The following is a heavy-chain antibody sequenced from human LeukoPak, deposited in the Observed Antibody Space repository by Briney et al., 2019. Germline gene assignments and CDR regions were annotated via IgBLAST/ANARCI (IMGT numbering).Heavy chain of an antibody. Sequence: GGSLRLSCAASEFTFSTYAMHWVRQAPGKGLEGVAVISYDGSNKYYADSVKGRFTISRDNSKSTLYLQMNNLRADDTAVYSCARDRAGYYDSSGPLDYWGQGTLVTVSS. CDR3: ARDRAGYYDSSGPLDY. CDR1: EFTFSTYA. D-gene: IGHD3-22*01. V-gene: IGHV3-30-3*01. CDR2: ISYDGSNK. J-gene: IGHJ4*02.